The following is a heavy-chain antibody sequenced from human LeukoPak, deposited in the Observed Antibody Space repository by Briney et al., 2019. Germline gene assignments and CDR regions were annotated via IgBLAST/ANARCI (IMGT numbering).Heavy chain of an antibody. D-gene: IGHD3-22*01. Sequence: SETLSLTCTVSGGSISSGPYYWGWIRQPPGKGLEWIGNIYYGENTYYNPSLKSRVTISIDTSKNQFYLKLSSLTAADTAVYYCARETDSSGYYLGWFDPWGQGTLVTVSS. J-gene: IGHJ5*02. CDR2: IYYGENT. CDR1: GGSISSGPYY. CDR3: ARETDSSGYYLGWFDP. V-gene: IGHV4-39*02.